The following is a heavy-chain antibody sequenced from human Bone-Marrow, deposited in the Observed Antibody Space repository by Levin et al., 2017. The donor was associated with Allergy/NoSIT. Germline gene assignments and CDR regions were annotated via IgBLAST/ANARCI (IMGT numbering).Heavy chain of an antibody. J-gene: IGHJ4*02. V-gene: IGHV3-33*01. CDR1: GFKFSDRG. CDR2: IWYDGTNK. Sequence: GGSLRLSCAASGFKFSDRGMHWVLQAPGKGLEWVGIIWYDGTNKQYADSVRGRFTISRDNSKNTLYLQMNSLRAEDTAVYYCARDLDTSELFDSWGQGTLVTVAS. CDR3: ARDLDTSELFDS. D-gene: IGHD1-1*01.